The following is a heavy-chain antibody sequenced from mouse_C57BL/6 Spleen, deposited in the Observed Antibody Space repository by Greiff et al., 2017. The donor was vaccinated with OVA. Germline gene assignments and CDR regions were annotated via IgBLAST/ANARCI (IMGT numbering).Heavy chain of an antibody. CDR1: GYTFTSYW. CDR3: ARAGSSYTPLDY. D-gene: IGHD1-1*01. Sequence: QVQLQQPGAELVMPGASVKLSCKASGYTFTSYWMHWVKQRPGQGLEWIGEIDPSDSYTNYNQKFKGKSTLTVDKSSSTAYMQLSSLTSEDSAVYYCARAGSSYTPLDYWGQGTTLTVSS. CDR2: IDPSDSYT. V-gene: IGHV1-69*01. J-gene: IGHJ2*01.